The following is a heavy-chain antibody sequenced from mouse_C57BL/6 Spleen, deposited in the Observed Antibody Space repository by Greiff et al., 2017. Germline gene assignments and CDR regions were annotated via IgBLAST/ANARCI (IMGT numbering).Heavy chain of an antibody. V-gene: IGHV5-4*03. CDR1: GFTFSSYA. Sequence: EVKLMESGGGLVKPGGSLKLSCAASGFTFSSYAMSWVRQTPEKRLEWVATISDGGSYTYYPDNVKGRFTISRDNAKNNLYLQMSHLKSEDTAMYYCARSGYYGNFYFDYWGQGTTLTVSS. CDR3: ARSGYYGNFYFDY. CDR2: ISDGGSYT. D-gene: IGHD2-1*01. J-gene: IGHJ2*01.